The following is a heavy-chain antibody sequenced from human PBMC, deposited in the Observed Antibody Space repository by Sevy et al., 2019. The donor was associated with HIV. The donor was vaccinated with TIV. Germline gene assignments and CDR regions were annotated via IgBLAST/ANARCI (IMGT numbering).Heavy chain of an antibody. V-gene: IGHV1-2*06. Sequence: ASVKVSCKASGYTFTGYYMHWVRQAPGQGLEWMGRINPNSGGTNYAQKFQARVTMTRDTSISTAYMELSRLRSDDTAVYYCARGHPNDITIFGVVIGLYYYGMDVWGQGTTVTVSS. CDR3: ARGHPNDITIFGVVIGLYYYGMDV. J-gene: IGHJ6*02. D-gene: IGHD3-3*01. CDR2: INPNSGGT. CDR1: GYTFTGYY.